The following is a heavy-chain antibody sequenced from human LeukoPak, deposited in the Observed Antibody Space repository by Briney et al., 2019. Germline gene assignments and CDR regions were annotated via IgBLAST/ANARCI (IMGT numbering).Heavy chain of an antibody. D-gene: IGHD6-19*01. V-gene: IGHV1-2*06. J-gene: IGHJ4*02. Sequence: ASVKVSCKASGYTFTDYYMHWVRQAPGQGLEWMGRINPNSGGTSSARKFQGRVTVTRDTSISTVYMELSRLTSDDTAVYYCARSLSGWYGDYWGQGTLVTVSS. CDR3: ARSLSGWYGDY. CDR2: INPNSGGT. CDR1: GYTFTDYY.